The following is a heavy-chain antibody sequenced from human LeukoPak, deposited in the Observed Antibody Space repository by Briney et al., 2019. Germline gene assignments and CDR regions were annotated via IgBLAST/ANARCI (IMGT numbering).Heavy chain of an antibody. Sequence: PGGSLRLSCAASGFTFSSYSMNWVRQAPGKGLEWVSSISSNSYYIYYADSVKGRFTISRDNAKNSPYLQMNSLRAEDTAVYYCARVPWDSSGYYPIDYWGQGTLVTVSS. CDR1: GFTFSSYS. V-gene: IGHV3-21*01. CDR2: ISSNSYYI. D-gene: IGHD3-22*01. CDR3: ARVPWDSSGYYPIDY. J-gene: IGHJ4*02.